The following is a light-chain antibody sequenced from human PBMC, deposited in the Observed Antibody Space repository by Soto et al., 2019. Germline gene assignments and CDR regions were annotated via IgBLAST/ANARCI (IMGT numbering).Light chain of an antibody. V-gene: IGKV1-5*03. CDR1: QSISFR. Sequence: DIHMTQSPSTLSASLGDRVTITLRASQSISFRLAWYQQKPGKAPKLLLYKASRLESGVPSRFSGSGSGTEFTLTINSLQADDFATYYCQQHNSFSITFGQGTRLEIK. CDR2: KAS. CDR3: QQHNSFSIT. J-gene: IGKJ5*01.